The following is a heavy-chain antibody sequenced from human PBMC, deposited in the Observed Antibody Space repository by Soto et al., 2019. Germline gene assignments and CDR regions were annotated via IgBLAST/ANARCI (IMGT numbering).Heavy chain of an antibody. CDR2: INAGNGNT. Sequence: QVQLVQSGAEEKKPGASVKVSCKASGYTFTSYAMHWVRQAPGQRLEWMGWINAGNGNTKYSQKFQGRVTITRDTSASTAYMEMSSLRSEDTAVYYCAIDRGSYYGMDVWGQGTTVTVSS. CDR3: AIDRGSYYGMDV. J-gene: IGHJ6*02. D-gene: IGHD5-12*01. V-gene: IGHV1-3*05. CDR1: GYTFTSYA.